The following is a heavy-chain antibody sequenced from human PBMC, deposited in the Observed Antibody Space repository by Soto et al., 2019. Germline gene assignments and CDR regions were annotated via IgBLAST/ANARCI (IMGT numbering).Heavy chain of an antibody. CDR1: GYAFTTYG. D-gene: IGHD1-1*01. CDR3: ARGRYGDY. J-gene: IGHJ4*02. V-gene: IGHV1-18*01. Sequence: QVHLVQSGAEVKKPGASVKVSCKGSGYAFTTYGITWVRQAPGQGLEWMGWISAHNGNTNYAQKLQGRVTVTRDISTSTAYMQLRRLRSYDTAVYYCARGRYGDYWGQGALVTVSS. CDR2: ISAHNGNT.